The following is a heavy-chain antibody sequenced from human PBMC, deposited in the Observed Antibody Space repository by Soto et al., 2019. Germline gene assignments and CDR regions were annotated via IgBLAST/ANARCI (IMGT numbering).Heavy chain of an antibody. D-gene: IGHD1-26*01. CDR2: FDREDGET. CDR1: GYFLTDLT. J-gene: IGHJ4*02. V-gene: IGHV1-24*01. CDR3: AHGEGIVKSIIYFDY. Sequence: QVQLVQSGAEVKKPGASVKVSCKVSGYFLTDLTIHGVRQAPGKGLEWMGGFDREDGETIYAQKFQGRVTMTEDPSTDSAYMELSSLTSEDTAIYYCAHGEGIVKSIIYFDYWGQGTLVTVPS.